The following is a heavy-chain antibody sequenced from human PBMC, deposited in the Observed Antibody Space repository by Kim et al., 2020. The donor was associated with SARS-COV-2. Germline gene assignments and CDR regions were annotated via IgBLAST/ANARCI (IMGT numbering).Heavy chain of an antibody. D-gene: IGHD6-19*01. J-gene: IGHJ5*02. CDR2: VDYSGST. CDR3: ARQLRGSGWYEFEQ. Sequence: SETLSLTCSVSGGSISSRSYYWGWIRQSPEKGLEWIGSVDYSGSTHYNPSLRNRVAVSVDTSKNQFSLKLTSMTAADRAVYYCARQLRGSGWYEFEQWGRGNQVTVSS. V-gene: IGHV4-39*01. CDR1: GGSISSRSYY.